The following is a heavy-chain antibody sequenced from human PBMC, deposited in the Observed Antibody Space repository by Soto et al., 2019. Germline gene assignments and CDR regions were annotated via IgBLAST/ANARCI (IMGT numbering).Heavy chain of an antibody. D-gene: IGHD1-1*01. V-gene: IGHV3-30*04. J-gene: IGHJ4*02. Sequence: LRRSCAASGFTFSGHAMHWVRQAPGKGLEWLATISHNTKNTYYADSMKGRFSISRDNPKNTLYLQINSLRADDTAVYYCATDPDEDQLNPGGSFDSWGQGTLVTVSS. CDR1: GFTFSGHA. CDR3: ATDPDEDQLNPGGSFDS. CDR2: ISHNTKNT.